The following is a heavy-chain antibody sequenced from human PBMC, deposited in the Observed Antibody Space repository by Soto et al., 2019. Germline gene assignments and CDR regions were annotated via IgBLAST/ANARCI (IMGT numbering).Heavy chain of an antibody. CDR3: STGRSTYGLDS. CDR2: IKSITDGGTT. J-gene: IGHJ4*02. Sequence: PGGSLRLSCVASAFSFTNAWMIWVRQAPGKGLEWVGRIKSITDGGTTDYAAPVKGRFTISRDDSNNTLYLQMNSLKTEDTAVYYCSTGRSTYGLDSWGQGTLVTVSS. V-gene: IGHV3-15*01. D-gene: IGHD5-18*01. CDR1: AFSFTNAW.